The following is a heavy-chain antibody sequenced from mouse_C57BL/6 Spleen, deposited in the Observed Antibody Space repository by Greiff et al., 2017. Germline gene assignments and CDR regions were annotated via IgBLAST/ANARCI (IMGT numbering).Heavy chain of an antibody. CDR3: ARDLIVTTVVAWYFDV. CDR1: GYTFTSYW. J-gene: IGHJ1*03. V-gene: IGHV1-59*01. Sequence: QVQLQQPGAELVRPGTSVKLSCKASGYTFTSYWMHWVKQRPGQGLEWIGVIDPSDSYTNYNQKFKGKATLTVDTSSSTAYMRLSSLTSEDSAVYYGARDLIVTTVVAWYFDVWGTGTTVTVSS. CDR2: IDPSDSYT. D-gene: IGHD1-1*01.